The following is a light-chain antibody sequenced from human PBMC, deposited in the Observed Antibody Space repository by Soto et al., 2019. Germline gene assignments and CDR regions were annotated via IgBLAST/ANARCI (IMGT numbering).Light chain of an antibody. J-gene: IGKJ2*01. CDR2: GAS. V-gene: IGKV3-20*01. CDR3: QQPGT. Sequence: EIVLTQSPGTLSLSPGERATLSCRASQSVSSSYLAWYQQKPGQAPRLLIYGASSRATGIPDRFSGSGSGTAFTLTINRLEPEDFAVYYCQQPGTFGQGTKVEIK. CDR1: QSVSSSY.